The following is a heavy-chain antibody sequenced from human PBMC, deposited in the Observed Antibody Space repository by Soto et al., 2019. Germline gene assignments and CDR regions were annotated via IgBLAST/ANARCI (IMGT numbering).Heavy chain of an antibody. D-gene: IGHD1-26*01. V-gene: IGHV4-39*01. Sequence: SETLSLTCTVSGGSISTSNYYWGWVRQPPGKGLEWIGNIYYSGTTYYNPSLKSRVTISVDTSKNQFSLKLTSVTAADTAVYFCASFVGPGGRRALFAFWGRGTLVTGSS. CDR3: ASFVGPGGRRALFAF. CDR1: GGSISTSNYY. CDR2: IYYSGTT. J-gene: IGHJ4*02.